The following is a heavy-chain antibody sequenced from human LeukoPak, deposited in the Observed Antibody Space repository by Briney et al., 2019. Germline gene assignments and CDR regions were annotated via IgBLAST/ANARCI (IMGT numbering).Heavy chain of an antibody. CDR2: FDPEDGET. CDR1: GYTLTELS. V-gene: IGHV1-24*01. CDR3: ARDLCGGDCYSEDVFDI. D-gene: IGHD2-21*02. Sequence: GASVKVSCKVSGYTLTELSMHWVRQAPGKGLEWMGGFDPEDGETIYAQKFQGRLTMTRDTSTTTVYMELSSLRFEDTAVYYCARDLCGGDCYSEDVFDIWGQGTMVTVSS. J-gene: IGHJ3*02.